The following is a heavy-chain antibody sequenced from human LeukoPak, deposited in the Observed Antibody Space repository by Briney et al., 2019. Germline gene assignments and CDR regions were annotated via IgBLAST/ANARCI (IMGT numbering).Heavy chain of an antibody. CDR2: IYYSGST. Sequence: SETLSLTCTVSGGSINCYYWSWIRQPPGKGLEWLGYIYYSGSTDYNPSLRSRVTISVDTSKNQFSLKLTSVTAADTAVYYCARDSGTYYTPYSFDYWGQGTLVTVSS. D-gene: IGHD1-26*01. J-gene: IGHJ4*02. V-gene: IGHV4-59*01. CDR1: GGSINCYY. CDR3: ARDSGTYYTPYSFDY.